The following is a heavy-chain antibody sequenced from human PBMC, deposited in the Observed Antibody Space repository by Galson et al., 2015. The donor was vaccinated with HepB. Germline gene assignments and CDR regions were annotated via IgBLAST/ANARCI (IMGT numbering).Heavy chain of an antibody. J-gene: IGHJ4*02. CDR3: SKGYYDRNNHLYFEY. D-gene: IGHD3-22*01. CDR2: VSSNGSKK. V-gene: IGHV3-30*18. Sequence: SLRLSCAASGFTFSSYAMHWVRQAPGKGLEWVASVSSNGSKKYSAESVRGRSTISRDNSKNTLSLQMNSLRAEDTALYYCSKGYYDRNNHLYFEYWGQGTLVTVSS. CDR1: GFTFSSYA.